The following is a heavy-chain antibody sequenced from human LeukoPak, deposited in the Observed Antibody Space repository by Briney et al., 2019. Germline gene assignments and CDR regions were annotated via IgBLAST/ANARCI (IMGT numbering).Heavy chain of an antibody. CDR1: GYTFTGYY. CDR2: LNPSNGDT. CDR3: ARAPVLRYFDWLFSRAADV. J-gene: IGHJ6*02. Sequence: ASVKVSCKASGYTFTGYYIHWVRQAPGQGLEWMGWLNPSNGDTIYAQKFQGRVTMTRDTSISTAYMELSRLRSDDTAVYYCARAPVLRYFDWLFSRAADVWGQGTTVTVSS. D-gene: IGHD3-9*01. V-gene: IGHV1-2*02.